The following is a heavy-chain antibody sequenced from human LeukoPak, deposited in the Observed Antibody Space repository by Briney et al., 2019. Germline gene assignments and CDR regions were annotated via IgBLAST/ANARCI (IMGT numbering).Heavy chain of an antibody. V-gene: IGHV1-69*13. J-gene: IGHJ4*02. CDR3: AREGSSGYDIYFDY. Sequence: SVKVSCKASGGTFSSYAISWVRQAPGQGLEWMGGIIPIFGTANYAQKFQGRVTITAGESTSTAYMELSSLRSEDTAVYYCAREGSSGYDIYFDYWGQGTLVTVSS. D-gene: IGHD5-12*01. CDR2: IIPIFGTA. CDR1: GGTFSSYA.